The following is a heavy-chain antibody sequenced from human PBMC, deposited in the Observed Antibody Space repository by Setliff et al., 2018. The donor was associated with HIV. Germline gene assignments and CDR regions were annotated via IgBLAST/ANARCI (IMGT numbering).Heavy chain of an antibody. V-gene: IGHV1-69*13. CDR1: GGPFTSA. D-gene: IGHD3-10*01. CDR3: ASDSPTARFEELEDHYYYFMDV. CDR2: IIPIFGTA. Sequence: SVKVSCKASGGPFTSAFNWVRQVTGQGLEWMGGIIPIFGTANYAQNFGGRVTITADQSTSTSYLQLNSLRFEDTAIYYCASDSPTARFEELEDHYYYFMDVWGKGTTVTV. J-gene: IGHJ6*03.